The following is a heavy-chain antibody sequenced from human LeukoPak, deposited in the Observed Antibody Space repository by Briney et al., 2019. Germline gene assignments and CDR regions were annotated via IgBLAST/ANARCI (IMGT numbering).Heavy chain of an antibody. CDR3: ASGAYSYGVDY. Sequence: ASVKVSCKTSGYTFTSYHMHWVRQAPGQGLEWVGILKSSGDTTVYAQKFQGRVTVTRDTSTSTVYMELSSLRSEDTAVYYCASGAYSYGVDYWGQGTLVTVSS. CDR1: GYTFTSYH. J-gene: IGHJ4*02. V-gene: IGHV1-46*01. D-gene: IGHD5-18*01. CDR2: LKSSGDTT.